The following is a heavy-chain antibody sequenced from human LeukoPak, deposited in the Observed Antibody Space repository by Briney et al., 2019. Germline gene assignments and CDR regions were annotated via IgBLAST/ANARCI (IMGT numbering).Heavy chain of an antibody. CDR3: AKGDRPAHDFWSGIAYYMDV. CDR1: GFTFSSYW. D-gene: IGHD3-3*01. Sequence: GGSLRLSCAASGFTFSSYWMHWVRQAPGKGLVWVSRINSDGSSTSSADSVKGRFTISRDNAKNTLYLQMNSLRAEDTAVYYCAKGDRPAHDFWSGIAYYMDVWGKGTTVTVSS. CDR2: INSDGSST. J-gene: IGHJ6*03. V-gene: IGHV3-74*01.